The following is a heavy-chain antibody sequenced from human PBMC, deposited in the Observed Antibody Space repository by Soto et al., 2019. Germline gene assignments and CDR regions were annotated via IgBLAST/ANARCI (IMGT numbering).Heavy chain of an antibody. CDR2: IYYSGST. Sequence: SETLSLTCTVSGGSISSYYWSWIRQPPGKGLEWIGYIYYSGSTNYNPSLKSRVTISVDTSKNQFSLKLSSVTAADTAVYYCARDRGPYSSSWYGAYYYYGMDVWGQGTTVTGSS. CDR3: ARDRGPYSSSWYGAYYYYGMDV. V-gene: IGHV4-59*01. CDR1: GGSISSYY. D-gene: IGHD6-13*01. J-gene: IGHJ6*02.